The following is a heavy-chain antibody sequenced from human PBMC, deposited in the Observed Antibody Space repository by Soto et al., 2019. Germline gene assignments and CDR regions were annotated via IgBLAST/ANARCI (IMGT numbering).Heavy chain of an antibody. V-gene: IGHV1-18*03. CDR1: GYTFTNYG. CDR3: ARGGSSWSAEYCQH. D-gene: IGHD6-13*01. Sequence: ASVKVSCKASGYTFTNYGINWVRQAPGQGPEWMGWISGYNGDTKYSQTLQGRVTMTTDTSTSTAYMELRSLRSVDMAVYFCARGGSSWSAEYCQHWGQGTLVTVSS. CDR2: ISGYNGDT. J-gene: IGHJ1*01.